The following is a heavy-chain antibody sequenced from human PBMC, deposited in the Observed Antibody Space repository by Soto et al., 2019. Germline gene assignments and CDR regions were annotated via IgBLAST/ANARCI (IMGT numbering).Heavy chain of an antibody. CDR1: GVTVSSYA. V-gene: IGHV3-23*01. J-gene: IGHJ5*02. Sequence: EGALRRSCAASGVTVSSYAMSWIRQGPGKGLEWVSAISGSRGSTYYADSVKGLFTISRDNSKNTLYLQMNSLRAEDTAVYYCANMGIQGWFDPWGQGTLVTVSS. CDR2: ISGSRGST. CDR3: ANMGIQGWFDP. D-gene: IGHD1-1*01.